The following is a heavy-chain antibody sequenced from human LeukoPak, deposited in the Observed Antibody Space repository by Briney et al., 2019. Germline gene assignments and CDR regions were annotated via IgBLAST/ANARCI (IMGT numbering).Heavy chain of an antibody. Sequence: TGGSLRLSCAASGFTFSSYAMSWVRQAPGKGLEWVSAISGSGGSTYYADSVKGRFTISRDNSKNTLYLQMNSLRAEDTAVYYCAKSIRINYSGSYYFDYWGQGTLVTVSS. CDR1: GFTFSSYA. CDR2: ISGSGGST. V-gene: IGHV3-23*01. J-gene: IGHJ4*02. CDR3: AKSIRINYSGSYYFDY. D-gene: IGHD1-26*01.